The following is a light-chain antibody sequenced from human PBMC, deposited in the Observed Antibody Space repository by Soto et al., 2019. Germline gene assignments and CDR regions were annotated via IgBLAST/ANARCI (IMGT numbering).Light chain of an antibody. CDR2: GAS. J-gene: IGKJ1*01. Sequence: EIVLPQSPCTLSLSPGERATLSCRASQIVSSSCLEWFQQKPGQAPRLLMYGASNVATGVPARFSGSGSGTEFTLTISSLEPEDFAVYYCQQYESYPRTFGQGTKVEIK. CDR3: QQYESYPRT. V-gene: IGKV3-20*01. CDR1: QIVSSSC.